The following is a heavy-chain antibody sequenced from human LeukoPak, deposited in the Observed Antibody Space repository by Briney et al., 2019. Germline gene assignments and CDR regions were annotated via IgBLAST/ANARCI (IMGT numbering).Heavy chain of an antibody. CDR1: GASISGYF. CDR2: IYSSGTN. V-gene: IGHV4-4*07. Sequence: SETLSLTCTVSGASISGYFWSWVRQPAGKGREGFGRIYSSGTNNYNPSLKSRVTLSLDTSKNHFSLNLTSVTAADTAVYYCAREPTSGREPTSGRPLDYWGQGTLVTVSS. J-gene: IGHJ4*02. D-gene: IGHD5-12*01. CDR3: AREPTSGREPTSGRPLDY.